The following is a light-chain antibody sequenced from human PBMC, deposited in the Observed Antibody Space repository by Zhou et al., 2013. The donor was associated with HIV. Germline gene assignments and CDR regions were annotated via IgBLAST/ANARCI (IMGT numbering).Light chain of an antibody. Sequence: EIVLTQSPGTLSLSPGERATLSCRASQSLSSRYLAWHQQKPGQAPRLLIYGASSRATGIPDRFSGSGSGTEVTLTISSLQSDEYATYYCQQYNTHPITFGQGTRLEI. CDR1: QSLSSRY. CDR2: GAS. V-gene: IGKV3-20*01. J-gene: IGKJ5*01. CDR3: QQYNTHPIT.